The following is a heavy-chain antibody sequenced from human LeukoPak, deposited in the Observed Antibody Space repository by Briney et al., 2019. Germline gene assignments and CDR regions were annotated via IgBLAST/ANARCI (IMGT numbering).Heavy chain of an antibody. CDR2: INIGGTNT. J-gene: IGHJ5*02. CDR1: GFTFNDYY. CDR3: ATDGAGCDT. Sequence: GGSLRLSCAASGFTFNDYYMSWIRQAPGKGLEWLSYINIGGTNTHYADSVNGRFTISRDNAKKSLYLEMNNLRAEDTAVYYCATDGAGCDTWGQGVLVTVSS. V-gene: IGHV3-11*01.